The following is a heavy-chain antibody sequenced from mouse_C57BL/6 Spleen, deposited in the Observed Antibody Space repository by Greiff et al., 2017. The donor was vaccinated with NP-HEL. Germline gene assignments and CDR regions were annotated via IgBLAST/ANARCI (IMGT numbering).Heavy chain of an antibody. D-gene: IGHD1-1*01. CDR3: ARVPYGSSPAWFAY. J-gene: IGHJ3*01. CDR1: GYTFTSYW. Sequence: QVQLQQPGAELVKPGASVKMSCKASGYTFTSYWITWVKPRPGQGLEWLGDIYPGSGSTNYNEKFKSKATLTVDTSSSTAYMQLSSLTAEDSAVYYCARVPYGSSPAWFAYWGQGTLVTVSA. CDR2: IYPGSGST. V-gene: IGHV1-55*01.